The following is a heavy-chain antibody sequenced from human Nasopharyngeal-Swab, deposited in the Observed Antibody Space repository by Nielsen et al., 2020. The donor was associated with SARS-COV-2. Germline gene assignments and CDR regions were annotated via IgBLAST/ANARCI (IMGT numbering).Heavy chain of an antibody. J-gene: IGHJ4*02. CDR2: IGDKAHNYAT. D-gene: IGHD4/OR15-4a*01. Sequence: GESLKISCAASGFDFSGSAIHWVRQASGKGLEWVGRIGDKAHNYATTYAASVKGRFTISRDDSKNTAFLQMDSLNTEDTALYYCTTDYYFDYWGQGTLVTVSS. CDR3: TTDYYFDY. CDR1: GFDFSGSA. V-gene: IGHV3-73*01.